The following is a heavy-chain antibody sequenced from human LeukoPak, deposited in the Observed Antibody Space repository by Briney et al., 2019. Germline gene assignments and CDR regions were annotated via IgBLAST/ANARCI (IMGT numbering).Heavy chain of an antibody. CDR3: ARGGTQSPIN. V-gene: IGHV3-7*01. CDR1: GFIFSNTW. Sequence: GGSLRLSCAASGFIFSNTWMIWLRQAPEKGLEWVANIKEDGSATYYVDSVKGRFTISRDNGKNSLYLQMNNLRAEDTAIYYCARGGTQSPINWGPGTPVTVSS. CDR2: IKEDGSAT. J-gene: IGHJ4*02.